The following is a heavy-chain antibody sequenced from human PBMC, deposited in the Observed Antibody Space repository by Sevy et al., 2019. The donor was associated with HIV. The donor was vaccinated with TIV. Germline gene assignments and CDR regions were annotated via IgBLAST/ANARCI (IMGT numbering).Heavy chain of an antibody. CDR1: RFTFDDYA. Sequence: GGSLRLSCAASRFTFDDYAMHWVRQAPGKGLEWVSGISWNSGSKAYADSVKGRFTISRDNAKNSLYLQMNNLRAGDTALYYCAKDSWSRSYFGNFDYWGHGTLVTVSS. CDR2: ISWNSGSK. J-gene: IGHJ4*01. CDR3: AKDSWSRSYFGNFDY. D-gene: IGHD1-26*01. V-gene: IGHV3-9*01.